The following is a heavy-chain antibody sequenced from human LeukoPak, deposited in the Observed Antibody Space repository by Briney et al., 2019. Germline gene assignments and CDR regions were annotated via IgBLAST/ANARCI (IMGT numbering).Heavy chain of an antibody. CDR2: IKPDSDHT. CDR3: ASALIAVAGTSFDS. CDR1: GYISTGYY. J-gene: IGHJ4*02. V-gene: IGHV1-2*02. D-gene: IGHD6-19*01. Sequence: ASVKVSCKASGYISTGYYLHWVRQAPGQGLEWMGWIKPDSDHTNYAQKFQGRVTMTRDTSISTAYMELSRLTSDDTAVYYCASALIAVAGTSFDSWGQGTLVTVSS.